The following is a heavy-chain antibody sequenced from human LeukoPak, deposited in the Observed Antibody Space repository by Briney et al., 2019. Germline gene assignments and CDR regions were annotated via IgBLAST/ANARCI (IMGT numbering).Heavy chain of an antibody. CDR2: ISGSGSYI. J-gene: IGHJ4*02. CDR3: ARDYYGDYGFDY. V-gene: IGHV3-21*01. Sequence: GGSLRLSCAASGFTFSSYSTNWVRQAPGRGLEWVSSISGSGSYIYYADSLQGRFTISRDNAKDSLYLEMNRLRAEDTAVYYCARDYYGDYGFDYWGQGTLLTVSS. D-gene: IGHD4-17*01. CDR1: GFTFSSYS.